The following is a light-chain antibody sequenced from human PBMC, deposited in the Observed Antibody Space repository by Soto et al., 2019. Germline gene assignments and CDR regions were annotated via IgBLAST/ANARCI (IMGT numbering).Light chain of an antibody. V-gene: IGKV1-9*01. Sequence: DIQLTQSPSFLSASVGDRVTITCRASQGISSYLAWNQQKPGKAPKVLIYAASTLQSGVPSRFSGSGSGTEFTLTISSLQPEDFATYYCQQFNGFPITFGQGTRLEIK. CDR3: QQFNGFPIT. CDR2: AAS. J-gene: IGKJ5*01. CDR1: QGISSY.